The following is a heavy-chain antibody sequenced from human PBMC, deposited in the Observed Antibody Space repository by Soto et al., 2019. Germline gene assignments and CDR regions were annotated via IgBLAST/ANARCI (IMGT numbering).Heavy chain of an antibody. D-gene: IGHD3-22*01. V-gene: IGHV1-18*01. Sequence: GASVKVSCKASGDTFNFYTINWVRQAPGLGLEWMGRFNPILSFSNYAQKLQGRVTMTTDTSTSTAYMELRSLRSDDTAVYYCARRGYYDSSGYYPDNWFDPWGQGTLVTVSS. CDR2: FNPILSFS. J-gene: IGHJ5*02. CDR1: GDTFNFYT. CDR3: ARRGYYDSSGYYPDNWFDP.